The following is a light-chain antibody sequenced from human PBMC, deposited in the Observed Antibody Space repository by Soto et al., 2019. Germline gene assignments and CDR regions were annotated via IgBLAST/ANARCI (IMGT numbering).Light chain of an antibody. CDR1: QDISNY. V-gene: IGKV1-39*01. Sequence: DIQMTQSPSSLSASVGDRVTITCQASQDISNYLNWYRQKPGKAPELLIYAASSLHSGVPSRFSGSGSGTDFTLTISSLQPEDFATYSCQQSNFFPWTFGQGTKADIK. J-gene: IGKJ1*01. CDR2: AAS. CDR3: QQSNFFPWT.